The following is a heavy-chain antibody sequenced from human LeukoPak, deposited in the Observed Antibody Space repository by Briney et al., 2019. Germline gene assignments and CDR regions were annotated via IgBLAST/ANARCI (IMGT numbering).Heavy chain of an antibody. D-gene: IGHD2-15*01. V-gene: IGHV4-34*01. CDR1: GGSFSGYY. J-gene: IGHJ4*02. Sequence: TSETLSLTCAVYGGSFSGYYWSWIRQPPGKGLEWIGEINHSGSTNYNPSLKSRVTISVDTSKNQFSLKLSSVTAADTAVCYCARGMLRGRKAGYCSGGSCYSFADYWGQGTLVTVSS. CDR3: ARGMLRGRKAGYCSGGSCYSFADY. CDR2: INHSGST.